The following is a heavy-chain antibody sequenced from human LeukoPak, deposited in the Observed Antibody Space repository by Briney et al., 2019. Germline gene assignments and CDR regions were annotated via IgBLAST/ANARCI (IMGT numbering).Heavy chain of an antibody. Sequence: PGGSLRLSCAASGFSFSAYWMTWVRQAPGTGLEWVANINPAGSETYYVDPVKGRFSISRDNAKNLVYLQMSSLRAEDTAVYHCARFGYVAAVDVWGQGTPATVSS. D-gene: IGHD2-15*01. CDR2: INPAGSET. J-gene: IGHJ4*02. CDR1: GFSFSAYW. CDR3: ARFGYVAAVDV. V-gene: IGHV3-7*01.